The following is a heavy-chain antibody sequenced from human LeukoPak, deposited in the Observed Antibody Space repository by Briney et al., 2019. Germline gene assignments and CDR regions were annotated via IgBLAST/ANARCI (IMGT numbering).Heavy chain of an antibody. D-gene: IGHD3-22*01. CDR2: INHSGST. Sequence: PSETLSLTCAVYGGSFIGYYWSWIRQPPGKGLEWIGEINHSGSTNYNPSLKSRVTISVDTSKNQFSLKLSSVTAADTAVYYCARGSDSSGYYSVYWGQGTLVTVSS. CDR3: ARGSDSSGYYSVY. V-gene: IGHV4-34*01. CDR1: GGSFIGYY. J-gene: IGHJ4*02.